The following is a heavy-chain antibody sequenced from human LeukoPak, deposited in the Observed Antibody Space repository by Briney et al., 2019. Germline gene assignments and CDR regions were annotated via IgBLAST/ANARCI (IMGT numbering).Heavy chain of an antibody. Sequence: SQTLSLTFAISGDSVSSNSAAWNWIRQSPSRGLGWLGRTYYRSKWYNDYALSVKSRITINPDTSKNQFSLQLNSVTPEDTAVYYCARNSAYSSGWYGDPKYNWFDPWGQGTLVTVSS. V-gene: IGHV6-1*01. D-gene: IGHD6-19*01. J-gene: IGHJ5*02. CDR3: ARNSAYSSGWYGDPKYNWFDP. CDR1: GDSVSSNSAA. CDR2: TYYRSKWYN.